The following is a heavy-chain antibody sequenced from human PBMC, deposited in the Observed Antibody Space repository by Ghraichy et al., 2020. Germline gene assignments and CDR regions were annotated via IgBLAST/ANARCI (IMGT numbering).Heavy chain of an antibody. CDR1: GGSISDNNYY. D-gene: IGHD1-26*01. J-gene: IGHJ4*02. V-gene: IGHV4-39*01. CDR3: ARQVVGATMFCDY. CDR2: IYYSGST. Sequence: SETLSLTCTVSGGSISDNNYYWAWIRQSPGKGLEWIGSIYYSGSTYYNPSLQSRVTISVDTSRNQFSLRLSSVTAADTAVYYCARQVVGATMFCDYWGQGNQVTVSS.